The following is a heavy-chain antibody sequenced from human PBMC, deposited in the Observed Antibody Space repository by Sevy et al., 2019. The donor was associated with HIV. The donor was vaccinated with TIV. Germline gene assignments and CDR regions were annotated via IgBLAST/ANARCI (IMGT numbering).Heavy chain of an antibody. CDR1: GGSISSYY. V-gene: IGHV4-4*07. J-gene: IGHJ5*02. CDR3: ARDSGRLWFGELLKGNWFDP. Sequence: TLSLTCTVSGGSISSYYWSWIRQPAGKGLEWIGRIYTSGSTNYNPSLKSRVTMSVDTSKNQFSLKLSSVTAADTAVYYCARDSGRLWFGELLKGNWFDPWGQGTLVTVSS. CDR2: IYTSGST. D-gene: IGHD3-10*01.